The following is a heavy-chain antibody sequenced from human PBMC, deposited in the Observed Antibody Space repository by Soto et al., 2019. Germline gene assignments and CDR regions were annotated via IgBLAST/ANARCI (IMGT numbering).Heavy chain of an antibody. CDR2: ISYDGSNK. CDR1: GFTFSSYG. V-gene: IGHV3-30*18. CDR3: AKSMVATEYYGMDV. J-gene: IGHJ6*02. D-gene: IGHD5-12*01. Sequence: PGGFLRLSCAASGFTFSSYGMHWVRQAPGKGLEWVAVISYDGSNKYYADSVKGRFTISRDNSKNTLYLQMNSLRAEDTAVYYCAKSMVATEYYGMDVWGQGTTVTVSS.